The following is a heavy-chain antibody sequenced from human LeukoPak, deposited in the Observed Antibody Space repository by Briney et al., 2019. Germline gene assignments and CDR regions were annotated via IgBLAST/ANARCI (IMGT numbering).Heavy chain of an antibody. Sequence: SKTLSLTCTVSGGSISSYYWSWIRQPPGKGLEWIGYIYYSGSTNYNPSLKSRVTISVDTSKNQFSLKLSSVTAADTAVYYCAREVGSGYDFQFDYWGQGTLVTVSS. CDR2: IYYSGST. D-gene: IGHD5-12*01. CDR3: AREVGSGYDFQFDY. CDR1: GGSISSYY. J-gene: IGHJ4*02. V-gene: IGHV4-59*08.